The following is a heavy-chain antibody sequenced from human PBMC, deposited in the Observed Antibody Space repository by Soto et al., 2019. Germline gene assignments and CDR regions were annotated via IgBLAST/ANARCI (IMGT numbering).Heavy chain of an antibody. D-gene: IGHD2-2*01. Sequence: XGCLRLSFAACGFGFNKYAMTWVRQAPGKGLQWVSSITSNGDSTYCADSVKGRFTTSRDNSKNTLYLQMNSLRADDTAVFYCAKDYTSSTTSPFYFDSWGQGTLVTVSS. V-gene: IGHV3-23*01. J-gene: IGHJ4*02. CDR3: AKDYTSSTTSPFYFDS. CDR2: ITSNGDST. CDR1: GFGFNKYA.